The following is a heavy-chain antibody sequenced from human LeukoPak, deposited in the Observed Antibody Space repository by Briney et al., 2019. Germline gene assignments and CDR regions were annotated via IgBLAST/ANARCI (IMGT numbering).Heavy chain of an antibody. CDR2: ISSDTTI. D-gene: IGHD6-25*01. CDR1: GFTFSSYE. J-gene: IGHJ4*02. V-gene: IGHV3-48*03. CDR3: ARVAGRLIRGFFDF. Sequence: GGSLRLSCAASGFTFSSYEMNWVRQAPGKGLEWVSYISSDTTIFYADSVKGRLTISRDNAKNSLYLQMNSLRAEDTAVYYCARVAGRLIRGFFDFWGQGTLVTVSS.